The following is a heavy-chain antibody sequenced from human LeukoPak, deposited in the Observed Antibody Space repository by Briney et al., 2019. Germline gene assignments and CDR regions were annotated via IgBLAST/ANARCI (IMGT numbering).Heavy chain of an antibody. CDR2: IYYSGTT. J-gene: IGHJ6*03. D-gene: IGHD1-20*01. Sequence: SETLSLTCTVSGGSIRSYYWSWIRQPPGKGLEWIGSIYYSGTTNYNPSLKSRVTISVDTSKNQFSLKLSSVTAADTAVYYCARLGNWNDVWYYYYYMDVWGKGTTVTISS. V-gene: IGHV4-59*12. CDR1: GGSIRSYY. CDR3: ARLGNWNDVWYYYYYMDV.